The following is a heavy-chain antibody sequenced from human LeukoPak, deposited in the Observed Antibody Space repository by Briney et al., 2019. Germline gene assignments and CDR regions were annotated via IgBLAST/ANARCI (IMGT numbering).Heavy chain of an antibody. V-gene: IGHV4-61*01. CDR2: IYYSGST. CDR1: GGSVSSGSYY. D-gene: IGHD5-12*01. J-gene: IGHJ4*02. Sequence: SETLSLTCTVSGGSVSSGSYYWSWIRQPPGKGLEWIGYIYYSGSTNYNPSLKSRVTISVDTSKNQFSLKLSSVTAADTAVYYCARGGFQRLFDYWGQGTLVTVSS. CDR3: ARGGFQRLFDY.